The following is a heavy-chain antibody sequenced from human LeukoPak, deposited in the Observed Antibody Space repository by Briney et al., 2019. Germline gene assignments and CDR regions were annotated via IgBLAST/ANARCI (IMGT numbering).Heavy chain of an antibody. J-gene: IGHJ3*02. V-gene: IGHV4-59*01. D-gene: IGHD6-13*01. CDR2: IYNSGST. CDR1: GGSITSDY. Sequence: SETLSLTCVVSGGSITSDYWSWIRQPPGKGLEWIAYIYNSGSTNYNPSLKSRVTISVDTSKNQFSLELNSVTAADTAVYYCARHLASAGNRDAFDIWGQGTMVTVSS. CDR3: ARHLASAGNRDAFDI.